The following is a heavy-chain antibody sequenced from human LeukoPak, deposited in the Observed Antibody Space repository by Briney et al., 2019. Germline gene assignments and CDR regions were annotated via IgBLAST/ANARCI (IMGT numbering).Heavy chain of an antibody. CDR2: INHSGST. V-gene: IGHV4-34*01. CDR3: ARARRSRPYYNWFDP. J-gene: IGHJ5*02. Sequence: SETLSLTCAVYGGSFSGYYWSWIRQPPGKGLEWIGEINHSGSTNYNPSLKSRVTISVDTSKNQFSLKLSSVTAADTAVYYCARARRSRPYYNWFDPWGQGTLVTVSS. CDR1: GGSFSGYY. D-gene: IGHD6-13*01.